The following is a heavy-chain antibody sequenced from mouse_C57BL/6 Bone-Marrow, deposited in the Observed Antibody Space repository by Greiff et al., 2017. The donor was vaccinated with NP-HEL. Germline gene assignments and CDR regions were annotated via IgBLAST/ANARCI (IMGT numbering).Heavy chain of an antibody. CDR3: AREGGYYFDY. CDR1: GYTFTSYY. V-gene: IGHV1-12*01. CDR2: IYPGNGDT. Sequence: QVQLQQSGAELVRPGASVKMSCKASGYTFTSYYMHWVKQTPRQGLEWIGAIYPGNGDTSYNQKFKGKATLTVDKSSSTAYMQLSSLTSEDAAVYCGAREGGYYFDYWGRGTTITVSS. J-gene: IGHJ2*01.